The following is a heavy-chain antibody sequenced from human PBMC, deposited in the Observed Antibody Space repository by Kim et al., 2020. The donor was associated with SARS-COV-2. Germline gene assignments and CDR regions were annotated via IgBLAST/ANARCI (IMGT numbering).Heavy chain of an antibody. CDR1: GGTFSSYA. D-gene: IGHD3-22*01. Sequence: SVKVSCKASGGTFSSYAISWVRQAPGQGLEWMGGIFLIFGTANYAQKFQGRVTITADESTSTAYMELSSLRSEDTAVYYCARGPYDYYDSSGYYSLDYWGQGTLVTVSS. J-gene: IGHJ4*02. V-gene: IGHV1-69*13. CDR2: IFLIFGTA. CDR3: ARGPYDYYDSSGYYSLDY.